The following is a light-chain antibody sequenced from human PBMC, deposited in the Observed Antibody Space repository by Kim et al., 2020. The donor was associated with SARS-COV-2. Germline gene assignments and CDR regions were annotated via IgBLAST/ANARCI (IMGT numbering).Light chain of an antibody. CDR2: LAS. CDR3: QQLKSYPLT. Sequence: DIQLTQSPSFLSASVGDRVTITCRASQGISSYLAWYQQKPGKAPNLLIYLASTLQRGVPSRFSGSGSGTEFTLTISSLQPEDFATYSCQQLKSYPLTFGGGTKVDIK. J-gene: IGKJ4*01. CDR1: QGISSY. V-gene: IGKV1-9*01.